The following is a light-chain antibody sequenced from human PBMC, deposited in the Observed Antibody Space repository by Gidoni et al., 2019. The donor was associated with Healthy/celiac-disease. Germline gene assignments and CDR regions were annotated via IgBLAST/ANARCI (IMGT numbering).Light chain of an antibody. J-gene: IGKJ2*01. CDR1: QGIRND. CDR3: LQHNSYPMYT. V-gene: IGKV1-17*01. Sequence: DIEMTQSPSSLSASVDDRVTLTCLASQGIRNDLGWYQQKPGKAPRRLLYAASSLQSGVPSRFSGSGSGTGFTLTISSLKPEDFATYYCLQHNSYPMYTFGQGTKLEIK. CDR2: AAS.